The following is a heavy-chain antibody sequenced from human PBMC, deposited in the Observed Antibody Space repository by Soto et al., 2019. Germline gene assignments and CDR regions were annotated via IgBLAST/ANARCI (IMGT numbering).Heavy chain of an antibody. D-gene: IGHD3-10*01. CDR2: INHSGST. Sequence: SETLSLTCAVYGGSFSGYYWSWIRQPPGKGLEWIGEINHSGSTNYNPSLKSRVTISVDTSKNQFSLKVSSVTAADTAVYYCASGYSPYYYGSGRYLNYWGQGTLVTV. V-gene: IGHV4-34*01. J-gene: IGHJ4*02. CDR1: GGSFSGYY. CDR3: ASGYSPYYYGSGRYLNY.